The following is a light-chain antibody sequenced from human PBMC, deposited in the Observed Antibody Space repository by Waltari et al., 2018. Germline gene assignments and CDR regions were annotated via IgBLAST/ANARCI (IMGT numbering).Light chain of an antibody. CDR1: SSDVGSYNL. Sequence: QSALTQPASVSGSPGQSITISCTGTSSDVGSYNLVSWYQQHHDNAPKLMIYAVSKRPSWVFNRFSCSKSGNTASLTISWLQAEDEADYYCCSYAVSSTFRVFGGGPKLTVL. CDR2: AVS. V-gene: IGLV2-23*02. J-gene: IGLJ3*02. CDR3: CSYAVSSTFRV.